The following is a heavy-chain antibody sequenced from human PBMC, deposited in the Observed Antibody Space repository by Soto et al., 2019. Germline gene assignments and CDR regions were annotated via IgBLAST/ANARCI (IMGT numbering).Heavy chain of an antibody. CDR2: IFHTGTT. D-gene: IGHD6-13*01. Sequence: SETLSLTCTVSGGSISSGYHWAWIRQPPGKRLEWVGSIFHTGTTNYNPSLTSRVTISVDTSKNQFSLKLSSVTAADTPVYYCARRIAAAGNWFDPWGQGTLVTVSS. V-gene: IGHV4-38-2*02. CDR1: GGSISSGYH. J-gene: IGHJ5*02. CDR3: ARRIAAAGNWFDP.